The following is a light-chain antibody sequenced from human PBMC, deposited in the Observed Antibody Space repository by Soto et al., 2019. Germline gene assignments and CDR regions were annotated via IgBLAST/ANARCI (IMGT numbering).Light chain of an antibody. CDR2: DVS. CDR3: SSFTSSVTYV. V-gene: IGLV2-14*01. CDR1: SSDVGGHNS. J-gene: IGLJ1*01. Sequence: QSVLTQPASVSGSPGQSITISCTGTSSDVGGHNSVSWYRQDQGKAPKLMIYDVSNRPSGVSDRFSGSKSGNTASLTISGLQIEDEADYYCSSFTSSVTYVFGTGTKVTVL.